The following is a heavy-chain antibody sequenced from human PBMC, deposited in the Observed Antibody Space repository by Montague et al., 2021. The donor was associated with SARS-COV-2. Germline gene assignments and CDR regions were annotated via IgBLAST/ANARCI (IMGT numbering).Heavy chain of an antibody. D-gene: IGHD3-10*01. J-gene: IGHJ4*02. CDR2: IHHSGTL. CDR1: NASITTSNW. Sequence: ETLSLTCTVSNASITTSNWWTWVRQAPGRGLEWVGEIHHSGTLNYNPSLKSRVTISVDTSKNHFSLNLNSVTAADTALYFCARRIRITVFRGVPLTTHSLESWGQGIMVTVSS. V-gene: IGHV4/OR15-8*01. CDR3: ARRIRITVFRGVPLTTHSLES.